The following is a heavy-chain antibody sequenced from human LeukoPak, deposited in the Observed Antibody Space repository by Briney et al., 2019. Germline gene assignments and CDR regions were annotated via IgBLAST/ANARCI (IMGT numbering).Heavy chain of an antibody. Sequence: KPSETLSLTCAVYGGSFSGYYWSWIRQPPGKGLEWIGEINHSGSTNYSPSLKSRVTISVDTSKNQFSLKLSSVTAADTAVYYCVNSGSYLSFDYWGQGTLVTVSS. CDR1: GGSFSGYY. D-gene: IGHD1-26*01. V-gene: IGHV4-34*01. CDR3: VNSGSYLSFDY. CDR2: INHSGST. J-gene: IGHJ4*02.